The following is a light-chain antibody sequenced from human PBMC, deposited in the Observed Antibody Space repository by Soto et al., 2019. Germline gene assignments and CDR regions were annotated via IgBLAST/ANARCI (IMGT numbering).Light chain of an antibody. CDR1: QSVTSR. J-gene: IGKJ4*01. CDR3: QQYNNCPLT. Sequence: EVVMTQSPATLSVSPGERATLSCRASQSVTSRLAWYQQKPGQAPRLLIYGASARATGIPARFSGSGSGTEFTLTINSLQPEDFAVYYFQQYNNCPLTFGGGTKVDIK. V-gene: IGKV3-15*01. CDR2: GAS.